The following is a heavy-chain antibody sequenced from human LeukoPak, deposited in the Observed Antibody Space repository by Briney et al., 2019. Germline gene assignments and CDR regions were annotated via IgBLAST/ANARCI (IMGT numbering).Heavy chain of an antibody. CDR1: GFTFEDYT. Sequence: PGGSLRLSCVASGFTFEDYTMHWVRQAPGRTLEWVSLVNCHGTAYYPDSVKGRFTISRDNSKNSLFLQMENLRSEDTAFYYCVKDLTDESSGSVLEYWGQGTLVTVSS. J-gene: IGHJ4*02. V-gene: IGHV3-43*01. CDR2: VNCHGTA. D-gene: IGHD3-22*01. CDR3: VKDLTDESSGSVLEY.